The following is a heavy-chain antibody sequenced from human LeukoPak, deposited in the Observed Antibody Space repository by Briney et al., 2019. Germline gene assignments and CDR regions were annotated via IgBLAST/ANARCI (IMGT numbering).Heavy chain of an antibody. CDR1: GGSISSSSYY. D-gene: IGHD6-6*01. J-gene: IGHJ4*02. V-gene: IGHV4-39*01. CDR2: IYYSGST. Sequence: SETLSLTCTVSGGSISSSSYYWGWIRQPPGKGLEWIGSIYYSGSTYYNPSLKSRVTISVDTSKNQFSLKLSSVTAADTAVYYCASDIAARPFDYWGQGTLVTVSS. CDR3: ASDIAARPFDY.